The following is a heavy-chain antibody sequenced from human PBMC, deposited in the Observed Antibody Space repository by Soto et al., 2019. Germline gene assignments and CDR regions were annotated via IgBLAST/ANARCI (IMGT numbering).Heavy chain of an antibody. V-gene: IGHV3-49*03. CDR2: IRSKAYGGTT. D-gene: IGHD3-10*01. CDR1: GFTFGDYA. CDR3: TRETPVLLWITGYYMDV. Sequence: GGSLRLSCTASGFTFGDYAMSWFRQAPGKGLEWVGFIRSKAYGGTTEYAASVKGRFTISRDDSKSIAYLQMNSLKTEDTAVYYCTRETPVLLWITGYYMDVWGKGTTVTVSS. J-gene: IGHJ6*03.